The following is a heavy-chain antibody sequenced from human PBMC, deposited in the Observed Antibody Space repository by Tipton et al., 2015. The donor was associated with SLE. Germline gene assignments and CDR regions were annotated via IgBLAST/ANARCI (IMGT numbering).Heavy chain of an antibody. Sequence: GLVKPSETLSLTCTVSGGSISSSSYYWGWIRQPPGKGLEWIGSIYYSGSTYYNPSLKSRVTISVDTSKNQFSLKLSSVTAADTAVYYCACRDDILTGHPDAFDIWGQGTMITVSS. V-gene: IGHV4-39*01. CDR2: IYYSGST. CDR3: ACRDDILTGHPDAFDI. J-gene: IGHJ3*02. D-gene: IGHD3-9*01. CDR1: GGSISSSSYY.